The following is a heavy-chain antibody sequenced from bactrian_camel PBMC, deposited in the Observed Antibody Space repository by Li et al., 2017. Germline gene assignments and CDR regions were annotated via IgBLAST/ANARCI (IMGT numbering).Heavy chain of an antibody. CDR3: PGDIFNVARTRD. Sequence: RLVESGGGSVQAGGSLRLSCVISGYTSNSGFVGWFRQAPGKEREGVGAIRTDAGITFYSDSVKGRFTISQDNAKNTLYLQMNSLKPEDTAVYYCPGDIFNVARTRDWGQGTQVTVS. D-gene: IGHD1*01. J-gene: IGHJ4*01. V-gene: IGHV3S28*01. CDR2: IRTDAGIT. CDR1: GYTSNSGF.